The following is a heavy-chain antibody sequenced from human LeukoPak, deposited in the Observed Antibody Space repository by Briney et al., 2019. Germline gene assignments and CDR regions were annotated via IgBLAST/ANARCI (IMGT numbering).Heavy chain of an antibody. CDR3: ARGFTMVREYAFDI. V-gene: IGHV1-69*05. CDR2: IIPIFGTA. J-gene: IGHJ3*02. D-gene: IGHD3-10*01. CDR1: GVTFSSYA. Sequence: ASVKVSCKASGVTFSSYAISWVRQAPGQGLEWMGGIIPIFGTANYAQKFQGRVTITTDESTSTAYMELSSLRSEDTAVYYCARGFTMVREYAFDIWGQGTMVTVSS.